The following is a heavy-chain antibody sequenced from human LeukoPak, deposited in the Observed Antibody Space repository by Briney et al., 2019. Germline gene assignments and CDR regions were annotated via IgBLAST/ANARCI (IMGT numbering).Heavy chain of an antibody. V-gene: IGHV3-30*02. J-gene: IGHJ4*02. CDR1: GFTFSSYG. D-gene: IGHD3-9*01. CDR3: ARSGEYVLRYFDWFQYYFDY. Sequence: GGSLRLSCAASGFTFSSYGMHWVRQAPGKGLEWVAFIRYDGSQKYYADSVKGRFTISRDNSKNTLYVQVNSLRAEDTAVYYCARSGEYVLRYFDWFQYYFDYWGQGTLVTVSS. CDR2: IRYDGSQK.